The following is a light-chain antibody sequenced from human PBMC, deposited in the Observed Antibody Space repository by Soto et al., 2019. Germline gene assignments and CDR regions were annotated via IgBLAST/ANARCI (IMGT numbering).Light chain of an antibody. J-gene: IGKJ2*01. CDR3: MKALQTPKT. CDR1: QSLLHSNGYNY. V-gene: IGKV2-28*01. CDR2: LGS. Sequence: DIVMTQSPLSLPVTPGEPASISCRSSQSLLHSNGYNYLDWYLQKPGQSPQLLIYLGSNRAAGVPDRFGGSGTGTDFTLKISRVVADDVGVYYCMKALQTPKTFGQGTKLEIK.